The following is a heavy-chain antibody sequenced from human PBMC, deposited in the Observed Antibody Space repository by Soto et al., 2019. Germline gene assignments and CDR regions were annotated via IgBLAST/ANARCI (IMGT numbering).Heavy chain of an antibody. CDR1: GGSINSYYY. Sequence: QVQLQESGPGLVKPSGTLSLTCIVSGGSINSYYYWSWIRQPPGKGLEWLGYVYYSGSTNYNPSRMSRVTISVDTSKNQFSLKLRSVTAADTAVYYCVREGAGYNSVLEYYFDSWGRGALVTVSS. J-gene: IGHJ4*02. D-gene: IGHD5-12*01. CDR3: VREGAGYNSVLEYYFDS. CDR2: VYYSGST. V-gene: IGHV4-59*01.